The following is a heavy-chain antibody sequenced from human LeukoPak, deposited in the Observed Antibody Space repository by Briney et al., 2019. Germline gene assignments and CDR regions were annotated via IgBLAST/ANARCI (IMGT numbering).Heavy chain of an antibody. Sequence: SVKVSCKASGGTFSSYTISWVRQAPGQGLEWNGRIIPILGITTYAHKFQGSVPITSDQSTSTAYIELSSLRSEDTAVYYCAREGRIAAALDFWGQGTLVTVSS. V-gene: IGHV1-69*04. CDR2: IIPILGIT. CDR1: GGTFSSYT. D-gene: IGHD6-13*01. CDR3: AREGRIAAALDF. J-gene: IGHJ4*02.